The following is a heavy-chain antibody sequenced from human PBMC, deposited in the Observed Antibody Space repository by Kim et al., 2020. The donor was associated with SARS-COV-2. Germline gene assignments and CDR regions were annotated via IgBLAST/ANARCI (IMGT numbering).Heavy chain of an antibody. CDR2: ISNTGSTI. CDR3: ARPPLQYGGATMGY. Sequence: GGSLRLSCAASGFTFSTYGMNWVRQAPGKGPQWLSYISNTGSTIYYADSVKGRFTISRDNGKNSLYLQMNSLRAEDTALYYCARPPLQYGGATMGYWGRGTLVTVSS. CDR1: GFTFSTYG. V-gene: IGHV3-48*03. J-gene: IGHJ4*02. D-gene: IGHD1-26*01.